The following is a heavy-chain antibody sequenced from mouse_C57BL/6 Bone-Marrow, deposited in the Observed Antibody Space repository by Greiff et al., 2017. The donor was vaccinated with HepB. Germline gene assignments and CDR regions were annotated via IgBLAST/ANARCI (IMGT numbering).Heavy chain of an antibody. V-gene: IGHV1-42*01. CDR1: GYSFTGYY. CDR3: ARAYYSPLDY. Sequence: VQLQQSGPELVKPGASVKISCKASGYSFTGYYMNWVKQSPEKSLEWIGEINPRTGGTTYNQKFKAKATLTVDKSSSTAYMQLKSLTSEDSAVYYCARAYYSPLDYWGQGTSFTVSS. J-gene: IGHJ4*01. D-gene: IGHD2-12*01. CDR2: INPRTGGT.